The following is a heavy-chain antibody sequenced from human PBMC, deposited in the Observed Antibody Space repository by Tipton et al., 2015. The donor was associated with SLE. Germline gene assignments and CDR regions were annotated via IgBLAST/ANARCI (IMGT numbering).Heavy chain of an antibody. CDR2: INHTGST. CDR3: ARSGYSSGWYRGRFDI. Sequence: TLSLTCAVYGGSFSGYNWSWIRQPPGKGLQWIGEINHTGSTNYNPSLKSRVTISVDTSKNQFSLKLSSVTAADTAVYYCARSGYSSGWYRGRFDIWGQGTMVTVSS. D-gene: IGHD6-19*01. V-gene: IGHV4-34*01. J-gene: IGHJ3*02. CDR1: GGSFSGYN.